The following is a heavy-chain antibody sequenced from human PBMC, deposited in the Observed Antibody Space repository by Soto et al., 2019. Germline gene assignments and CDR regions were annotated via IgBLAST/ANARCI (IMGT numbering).Heavy chain of an antibody. J-gene: IGHJ4*02. CDR3: ARGGYYDRRAYFDY. Sequence: SETLSLTCGVYGGPFSGYYWSWIRQPPGKGLEWIGEVSHSGTTNYRPSLQSRVTISVATSKNQLSLKLSSVTAADTAVYYCARGGYYDRRAYFDYWGQGILVTVSS. CDR2: VSHSGTT. D-gene: IGHD3-16*01. CDR1: GGPFSGYY. V-gene: IGHV4-34*01.